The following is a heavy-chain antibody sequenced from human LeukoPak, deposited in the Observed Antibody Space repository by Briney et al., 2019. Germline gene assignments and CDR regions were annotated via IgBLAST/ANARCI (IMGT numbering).Heavy chain of an antibody. CDR2: IYHSGST. J-gene: IGHJ4*02. Sequence: SETLSLACAVSGGSISSGGYSWSWIRQPPGKGLGWFGYIYHSGSTYYNPSLKSRVTISVDRSKNQFSLKLSSVTAADTAVYYCARNYGSGSYYFDYWGQGTLVTVSS. D-gene: IGHD3-10*01. CDR3: ARNYGSGSYYFDY. CDR1: GGSISSGGYS. V-gene: IGHV4-30-2*01.